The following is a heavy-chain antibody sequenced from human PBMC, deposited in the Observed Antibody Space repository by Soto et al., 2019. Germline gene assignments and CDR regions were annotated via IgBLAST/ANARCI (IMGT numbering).Heavy chain of an antibody. J-gene: IGHJ4*02. CDR1: GFTFSSYG. CDR2: IIYDGSTK. V-gene: IGHV3-30*18. D-gene: IGHD3-10*01. Sequence: QVQLVESGGGVVQPGRSLRLSCAASGFTFSSYGMHWVRQAPGKGLEWLAVIIYDGSTKYYADSVKGRFTISRENSKSTRYLQMNSLRAEDTAVYYCAKDRMGAGVRGYFDYWGQGTLVTVSS. CDR3: AKDRMGAGVRGYFDY.